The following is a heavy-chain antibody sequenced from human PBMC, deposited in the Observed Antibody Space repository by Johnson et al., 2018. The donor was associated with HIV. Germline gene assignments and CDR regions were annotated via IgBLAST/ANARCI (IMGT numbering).Heavy chain of an antibody. V-gene: IGHV3-30*04. D-gene: IGHD2/OR15-2a*01. Sequence: QVQLVESGGGVVQPGRSQRLSCAASGFTFSSYAMHWVRQAPGKGLEWVAVISYDGSNKYYADSVKGRFTISRDNSKNTLYLQMNSLRAEDTAFYFCARVFVIADDAFDIWGQGTMVTVSS. CDR2: ISYDGSNK. CDR3: ARVFVIADDAFDI. J-gene: IGHJ3*02. CDR1: GFTFSSYA.